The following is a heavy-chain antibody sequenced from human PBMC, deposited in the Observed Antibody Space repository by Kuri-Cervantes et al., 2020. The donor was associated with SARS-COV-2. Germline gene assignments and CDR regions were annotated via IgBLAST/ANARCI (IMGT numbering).Heavy chain of an antibody. CDR1: GASSNTYY. V-gene: IGHV4-4*08. CDR3: ASYEYYNKGNWFDP. CDR2: IFTSGRT. J-gene: IGHJ5*02. D-gene: IGHD5-12*01. Sequence: GSLRLSCTVSGASSNTYYWGWIRQPPGKGLEWIGNIFTSGRTNYNPSLKSRVTISVDTSKDQFSLNLSSVTAADTAVYYCASYEYYNKGNWFDPWGQGTLVTVSS.